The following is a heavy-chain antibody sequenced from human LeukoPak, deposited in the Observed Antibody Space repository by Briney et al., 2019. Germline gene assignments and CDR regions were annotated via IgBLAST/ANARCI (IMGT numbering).Heavy chain of an antibody. D-gene: IGHD2-2*02. CDR3: ARAPGPGGYQLPYHY. CDR2: IIPIFGTA. CDR1: GGTFSSYA. Sequence: GASVKVSCKASGGTFSSYAISWVRQAPGQGLEWMGGIIPIFGTANYAQKFQGRVTITADESTSTAYMELSSLRSEDTAVYYCARAPGPGGYQLPYHYWGQGTLVTVSS. J-gene: IGHJ4*02. V-gene: IGHV1-69*01.